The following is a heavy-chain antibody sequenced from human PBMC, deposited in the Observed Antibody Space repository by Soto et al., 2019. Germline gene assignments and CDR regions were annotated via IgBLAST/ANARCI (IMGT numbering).Heavy chain of an antibody. D-gene: IGHD3-22*01. J-gene: IGHJ4*02. CDR2: INAANGNT. Sequence: QVPLVQSGAEVKKPGASVQVSCKASGYIFSTYTMHWVRQAPGQRLEWMGWINAANGNTKYLQNFQGRVTISRDTSASTADLELSSLRSEATAVYYCARVSFETSGYADYWGQGTLVTIST. CDR1: GYIFSTYT. V-gene: IGHV1-3*01. CDR3: ARVSFETSGYADY.